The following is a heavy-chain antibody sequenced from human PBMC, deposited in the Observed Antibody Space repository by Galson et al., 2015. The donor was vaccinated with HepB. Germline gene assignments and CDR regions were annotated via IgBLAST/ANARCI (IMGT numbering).Heavy chain of an antibody. V-gene: IGHV3-9*01. CDR3: AKGLGYQLLRHAFDI. CDR2: ISWNSGSI. CDR1: GFTFDDYA. Sequence: SLRLSCAASGFTFDDYAMHWVRQAPGKGLEWVSGISWNSGSIGYADSVKGRFTISRDNAKNSQYLQMNSLRAEDTALYYCAKGLGYQLLRHAFDIWGQGTMVTVSS. J-gene: IGHJ3*02. D-gene: IGHD2-2*01.